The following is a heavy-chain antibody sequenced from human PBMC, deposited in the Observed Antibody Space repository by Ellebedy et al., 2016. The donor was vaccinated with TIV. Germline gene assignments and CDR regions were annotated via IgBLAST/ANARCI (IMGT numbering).Heavy chain of an antibody. J-gene: IGHJ4*02. Sequence: GESLKISCQTSGYSFTSNWIGWVRQMPGKGLEYMGIIYPLNSETRYSPSFQGQVTISADKSTGIAYLQWSSLQASDTAVYYCARQHDRSGYSSFDNWGQGTLVNVSS. D-gene: IGHD3-22*01. CDR2: IYPLNSET. V-gene: IGHV5-51*01. CDR1: GYSFTSNW. CDR3: ARQHDRSGYSSFDN.